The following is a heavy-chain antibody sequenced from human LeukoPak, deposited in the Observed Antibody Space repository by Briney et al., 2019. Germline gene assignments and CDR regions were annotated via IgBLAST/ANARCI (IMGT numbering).Heavy chain of an antibody. CDR3: ARGTTGGYNRGDAFDL. CDR2: INPNSGIT. Sequence: ASVKVSCKASGYAXIAYYMHWLRQAPGQGLQWMGWINPNSGITHYAQKFQGRVTMTRDTSINTVYMEVSSLNSDDTAVYYCARGTTGGYNRGDAFDLWGQGTLATVS. V-gene: IGHV1-2*02. J-gene: IGHJ3*01. CDR1: GYAXIAYY. D-gene: IGHD5-24*01.